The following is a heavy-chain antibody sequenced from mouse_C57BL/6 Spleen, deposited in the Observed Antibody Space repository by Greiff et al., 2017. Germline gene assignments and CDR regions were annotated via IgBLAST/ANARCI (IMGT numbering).Heavy chain of an antibody. CDR2: IDPSDSYT. Sequence: QVQLQQSGAELVRPGTSVKLSCKASGYTFTSYWMHWVKQRPGQGLEWIGVIDPSDSYTNYNQKFKGKATLTVDTSSSTAYMQLSSLTSEDSAVYYCARSHYGSSDFDYWGQGTTLTVSS. D-gene: IGHD1-1*01. CDR1: GYTFTSYW. J-gene: IGHJ2*01. CDR3: ARSHYGSSDFDY. V-gene: IGHV1-59*01.